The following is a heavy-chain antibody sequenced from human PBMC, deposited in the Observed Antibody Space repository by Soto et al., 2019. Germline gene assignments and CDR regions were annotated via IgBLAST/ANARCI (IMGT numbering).Heavy chain of an antibody. V-gene: IGHV3-7*03. CDR2: INRDGNEK. Sequence: EVQLVESGGGLVQPGGSLRLSCAASGFTFSSYWMSWVRQAPGKGLQWVANINRDGNEKYYVDSLKGRFTISRDNAENSLYLQMNTRRAEDTAVYYCARAADGSGSYTYFDGWGQGTLVTVSS. CDR3: ARAADGSGSYTYFDG. CDR1: GFTFSSYW. J-gene: IGHJ4*02. D-gene: IGHD3-22*01.